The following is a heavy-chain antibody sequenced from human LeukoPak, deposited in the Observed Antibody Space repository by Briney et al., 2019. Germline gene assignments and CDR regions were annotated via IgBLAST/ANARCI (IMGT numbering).Heavy chain of an antibody. J-gene: IGHJ4*02. D-gene: IGHD2-2*01. CDR1: GFTFSDYW. CDR3: ARWRGSTSERSDY. Sequence: PGGSLRLSCTASGFTFSDYWMTWVRQAPGKGPEWVANIKQDGSAKYYVDSVKGRFTISRDNAKNSLYLQMDSLRVEDTATYYCARWRGSTSERSDYWGQGTLVTVSS. V-gene: IGHV3-7*01. CDR2: IKQDGSAK.